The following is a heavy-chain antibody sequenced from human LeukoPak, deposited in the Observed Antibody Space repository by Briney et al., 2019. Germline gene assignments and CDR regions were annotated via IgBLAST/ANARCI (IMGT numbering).Heavy chain of an antibody. Sequence: PSETLSLTCTGSGCSISNYYWSWIRQPAGEGLEWIGRIYSNGGTDYNPSLKSRVTMSVDTSKNQFSLKLSSVTDADTAIYYCARGTYGMDVWGQGTTVIVSS. V-gene: IGHV4-4*07. CDR2: IYSNGGT. CDR1: GCSISNYY. CDR3: ARGTYGMDV. J-gene: IGHJ6*02.